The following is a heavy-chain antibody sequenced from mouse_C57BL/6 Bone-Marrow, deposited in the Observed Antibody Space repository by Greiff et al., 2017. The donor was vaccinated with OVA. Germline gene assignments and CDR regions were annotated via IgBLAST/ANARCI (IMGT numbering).Heavy chain of an antibody. J-gene: IGHJ3*01. D-gene: IGHD1-1*01. Sequence: QVQLQQSGAELAKPGASVKLSCKASGYTFTSYWMHWVKQRPGKGLEWIGYMNPSSGYTKYNQKFKDKATLTADKSSSTAYMQLSSLTYEDSAVYCSARGGSRPAWFAYWGQGTLVTVSA. CDR2: MNPSSGYT. V-gene: IGHV1-7*01. CDR3: ARGGSRPAWFAY. CDR1: GYTFTSYW.